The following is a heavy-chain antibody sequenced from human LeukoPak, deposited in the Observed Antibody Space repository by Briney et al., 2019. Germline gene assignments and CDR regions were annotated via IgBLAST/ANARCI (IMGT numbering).Heavy chain of an antibody. CDR2: IYNSGST. V-gene: IGHV4-59*08. CDR1: GGSINNYY. J-gene: IGHJ3*02. Sequence: SETLSLTCTVSGGSINNYYWGWIRQPPGKGLEWLGNIYNSGSTKSNPSLKSRLTISIDTSKNQFSLRLSSVTAADTAVYYCARRRQISSYSPYAFDIWGQGTLVTVSP. D-gene: IGHD2-15*01. CDR3: ARRRQISSYSPYAFDI.